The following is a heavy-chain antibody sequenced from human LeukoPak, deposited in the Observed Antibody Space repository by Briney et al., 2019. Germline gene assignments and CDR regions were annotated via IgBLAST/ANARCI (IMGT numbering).Heavy chain of an antibody. V-gene: IGHV4-59*01. CDR2: IYYSGST. J-gene: IGHJ4*02. D-gene: IGHD5-12*01. CDR1: GGSISSYY. CDR3: ARGGRGYSGYDYFPADY. Sequence: SETLSLTCTVSGGSISSYYWSWIRQPPGKGLEWIGYIYYSGSTNYNPSLKSRVTISVDTSKNQFSLKLSSVTAADTAVYYCARGGRGYSGYDYFPADYWGQGTLVTVSS.